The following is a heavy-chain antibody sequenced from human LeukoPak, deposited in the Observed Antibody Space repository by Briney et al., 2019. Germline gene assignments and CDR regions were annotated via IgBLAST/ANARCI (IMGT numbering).Heavy chain of an antibody. V-gene: IGHV4-59*01. CDR3: ARVGYGDYGAFNWFDY. Sequence: KPSETLSLTCTVSGGSTSSYYWSWIRQPPGKGLEWIGYIYYSGSTNYNPSLKSRVTISVDTPKNQFSLKLSSVTAADTAVYYCARVGYGDYGAFNWFDYWGQGTLVTVSA. D-gene: IGHD4-17*01. CDR2: IYYSGST. CDR1: GGSTSSYY. J-gene: IGHJ5*01.